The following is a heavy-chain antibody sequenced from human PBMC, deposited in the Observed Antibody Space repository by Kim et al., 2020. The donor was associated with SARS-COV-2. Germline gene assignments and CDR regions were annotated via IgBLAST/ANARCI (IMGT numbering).Heavy chain of an antibody. CDR1: GFTFTSSA. Sequence: SVKVSCKASGFTFTSSAVQWVRQARGQRLEWIGWIVVGSGNTNYAQKFQERVTITRDMSTSTAYMELSSLRSEDTAVYYCAAAYYDFWSGYQNHFDYWGQGTLVTVSS. CDR2: IVVGSGNT. V-gene: IGHV1-58*01. J-gene: IGHJ4*02. CDR3: AAAYYDFWSGYQNHFDY. D-gene: IGHD3-3*01.